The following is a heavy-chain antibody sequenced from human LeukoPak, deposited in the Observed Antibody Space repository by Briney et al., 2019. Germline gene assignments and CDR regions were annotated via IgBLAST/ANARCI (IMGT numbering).Heavy chain of an antibody. CDR2: IYTSGST. Sequence: SETLSLTCTVSGGSISSYYWSWIRQPAGKGLEWIGRIYTSGSTNYNPSLKSRVTISVDTSKNQFSLKLSSVTAADTAVYYCARVDIVVVPSSNFDYWGQGTLVTVSS. V-gene: IGHV4-4*07. CDR1: GGSISSYY. D-gene: IGHD2-2*01. CDR3: ARVDIVVVPSSNFDY. J-gene: IGHJ4*02.